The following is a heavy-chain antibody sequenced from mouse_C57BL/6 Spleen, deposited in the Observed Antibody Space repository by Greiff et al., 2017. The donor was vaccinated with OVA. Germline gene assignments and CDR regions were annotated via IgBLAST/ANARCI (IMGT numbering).Heavy chain of an antibody. Sequence: EVQGVESGEGLVKPGGSLKLSCAASGFTFSSYAMSWVRQTPEKRLEWVAYISSGGDYIYYADTVKGRFTISRDNARNTLYLQMSSLKSEDTAMYYCTRERDYYGSWAMDYWGQGTSVTVSS. CDR2: ISSGGDYI. CDR3: TRERDYYGSWAMDY. J-gene: IGHJ4*01. CDR1: GFTFSSYA. D-gene: IGHD1-1*01. V-gene: IGHV5-9-1*02.